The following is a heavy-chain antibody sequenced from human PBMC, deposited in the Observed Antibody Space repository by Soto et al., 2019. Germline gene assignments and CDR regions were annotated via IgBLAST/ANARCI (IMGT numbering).Heavy chain of an antibody. CDR3: TTQTLTTVTFFDY. D-gene: IGHD4-17*01. J-gene: IGHJ4*02. CDR2: IRSKTDGSTT. Sequence: PGGSLRLSCAASGFTFSSAWMSWVRQAPGKGLEWVGRIRSKTDGSTTDYAAPVKGRFTISRDDSKNTLYLQMNSLKTEDTAVYYCTTQTLTTVTFFDYWGQGTLVTVSS. V-gene: IGHV3-15*01. CDR1: GFTFSSAW.